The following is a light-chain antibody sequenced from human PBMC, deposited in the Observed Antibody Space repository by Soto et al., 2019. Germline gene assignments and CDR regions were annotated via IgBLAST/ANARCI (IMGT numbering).Light chain of an antibody. J-gene: IGLJ1*01. CDR1: GSDVGNYNF. CDR3: CSYADTNTYA. CDR2: AGS. Sequence: QSVLTQPASVSGSPGQSITISCTGTGSDVGNYNFVSWYQHHPGKAPKLLIYAGSGRPSGVSYRFSGARSGNTASLTISGLQAADEADYYCCSYADTNTYAFGPGTKVTVL. V-gene: IGLV2-23*01.